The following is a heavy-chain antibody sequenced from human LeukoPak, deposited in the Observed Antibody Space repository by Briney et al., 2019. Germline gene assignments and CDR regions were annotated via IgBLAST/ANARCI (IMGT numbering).Heavy chain of an antibody. CDR3: ARGNGEQYYFDY. CDR1: GGSISSYY. D-gene: IGHD4-17*01. Sequence: SETLSLTCTVSGGSISSYYWSWIRQPPGKGLEWIGYIYYSGSTNYNPSLKSRVTISIDTSKNQFSLKLSSVTAADTAVYYCARGNGEQYYFDYLGQGTLLTVSS. V-gene: IGHV4-59*01. J-gene: IGHJ4*02. CDR2: IYYSGST.